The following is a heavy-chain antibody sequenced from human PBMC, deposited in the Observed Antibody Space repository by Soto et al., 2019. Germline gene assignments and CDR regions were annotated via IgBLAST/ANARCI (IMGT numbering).Heavy chain of an antibody. CDR1: GGSVSSGSYY. J-gene: IGHJ5*02. D-gene: IGHD4-17*01. CDR3: ARLPWADYGGIFDP. CDR2: IYYSGST. Sequence: SETLSLTCTVSGGSVSSGSYYWSWIRQPPGKGLEWIGYIYYSGSTNYNPSLKSRVTISVDTSKNQFSLKLYSVTTADTAMYYCARLPWADYGGIFDPWGQGTLVTVPQ. V-gene: IGHV4-61*01.